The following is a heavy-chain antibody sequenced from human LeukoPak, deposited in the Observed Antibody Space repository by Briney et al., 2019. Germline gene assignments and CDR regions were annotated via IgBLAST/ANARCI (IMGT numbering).Heavy chain of an antibody. V-gene: IGHV3-30*04. CDR2: ISYDGSNK. Sequence: PGGSLRLACSAHGFTFSSYASPWGRQAPGKGVGWVAVISYDGSNKYYADSVKGRFPISRDNSKNTLYLQMNSLRAEDTAVYYCASIAAAGDYYGMDVWGQGTTVTVSS. CDR1: GFTFSSYA. J-gene: IGHJ6*02. CDR3: ASIAAAGDYYGMDV. D-gene: IGHD6-13*01.